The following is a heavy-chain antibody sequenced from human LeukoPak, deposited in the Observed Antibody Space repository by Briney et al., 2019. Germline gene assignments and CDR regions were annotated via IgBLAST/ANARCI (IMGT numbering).Heavy chain of an antibody. V-gene: IGHV3-23*01. CDR1: GFTFSSYA. CDR2: INDNGGIT. J-gene: IGHJ4*02. Sequence: GGSLRLSCAASGFTFSSYAMSWVRQAPERGLEWVSSINDNGGITYYEDSVKGRFTISRDNSQNTLYLQMHSLRGEDTAVYYCAKEESWGQGILVTVSS. CDR3: AKEES.